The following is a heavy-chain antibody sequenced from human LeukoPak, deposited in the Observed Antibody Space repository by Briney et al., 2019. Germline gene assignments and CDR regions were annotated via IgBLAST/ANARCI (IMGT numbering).Heavy chain of an antibody. J-gene: IGHJ2*01. V-gene: IGHV4-39*07. CDR1: GGSISSSSYY. Sequence: KSSETLSLTCTVSGGSISSSSYYWGWIRQPPGKGLEWIGSIYYSGSTYYNPSLKSRVTISVDTSKNQFSLKLSSVTAADTAVYYCAREDEEWLRLTHFDLWGRGTLVTVSS. D-gene: IGHD3-3*01. CDR3: AREDEEWLRLTHFDL. CDR2: IYYSGST.